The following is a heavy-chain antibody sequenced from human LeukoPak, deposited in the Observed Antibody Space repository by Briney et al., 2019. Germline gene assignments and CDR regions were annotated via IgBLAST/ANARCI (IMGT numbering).Heavy chain of an antibody. D-gene: IGHD3-22*01. CDR2: INHSGRI. Sequence: SETLSLTCAVYGGPFSGYYWSWIRQPPGKGLEWIGEINHSGRINYNPSLKSRVTISVDTPKNQFSLKLSSVTAADTAVYYCARGRGYYDSSLAYWGQGTLVTVSS. J-gene: IGHJ4*02. CDR1: GGPFSGYY. CDR3: ARGRGYYDSSLAY. V-gene: IGHV4-34*01.